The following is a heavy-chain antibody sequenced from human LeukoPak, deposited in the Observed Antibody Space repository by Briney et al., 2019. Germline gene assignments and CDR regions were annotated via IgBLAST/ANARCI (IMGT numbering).Heavy chain of an antibody. CDR1: GYTFTGYY. Sequence: ASVRVSCKASGYTFTGYYMHWVRQAPGQGLEWMGWINPNSGGTNYAQKFQGRVTMTRDTSISTAYMELSRLRSDDTAVYYCARVGDATILAFSGWYFDYWGQGTLVTVSS. D-gene: IGHD3-3*02. J-gene: IGHJ4*02. CDR3: ARVGDATILAFSGWYFDY. CDR2: INPNSGGT. V-gene: IGHV1-2*02.